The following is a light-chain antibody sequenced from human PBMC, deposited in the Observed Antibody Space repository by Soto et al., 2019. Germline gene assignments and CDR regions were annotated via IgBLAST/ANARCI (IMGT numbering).Light chain of an antibody. J-gene: IGKJ1*01. CDR2: DDS. CDR3: QKYNSYSRT. V-gene: IGKV1-5*01. CDR1: QSISSW. Sequence: DLQMTQSPSTLSASLGDRVTITCGASQSISSWLAWYKQKTCKAPKILIYDDSSLESGVPSRLRGSGSGTELTLTISSLKPDDFATYYCQKYNSYSRTCGQGTKVDIK.